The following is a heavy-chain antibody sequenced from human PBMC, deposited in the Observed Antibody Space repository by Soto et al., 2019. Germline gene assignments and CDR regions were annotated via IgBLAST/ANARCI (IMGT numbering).Heavy chain of an antibody. CDR2: IYYSGST. Sequence: SETLSLTCTVSGGSISSYYWSWIRQPPGKGLEWIGYIYYSGSTNYNPSLKSRVTISVDTSKNQFSLKLSSVTAADTAVYYCARLMGGSYSGMDVWGQGTTVTVSS. CDR3: ARLMGGSYSGMDV. D-gene: IGHD1-26*01. V-gene: IGHV4-59*01. CDR1: GGSISSYY. J-gene: IGHJ6*02.